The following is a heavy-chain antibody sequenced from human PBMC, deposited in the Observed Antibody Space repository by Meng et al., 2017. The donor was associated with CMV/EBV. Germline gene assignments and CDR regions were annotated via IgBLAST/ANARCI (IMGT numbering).Heavy chain of an antibody. V-gene: IGHV3-23*01. J-gene: IGHJ4*02. CDR2: ISGSGGST. CDR1: GFTFSSYA. Sequence: GESLMISCAASGFTFSSYAMSWVRQAPGKGLEWVSAISGSGGSTYYADSVKGRFTISRDNSKNTLYLQMNSLRAEDTAVYYCAKDMAAARPDYFDYWGQGTLVTVSS. CDR3: AKDMAAARPDYFDY. D-gene: IGHD6-6*01.